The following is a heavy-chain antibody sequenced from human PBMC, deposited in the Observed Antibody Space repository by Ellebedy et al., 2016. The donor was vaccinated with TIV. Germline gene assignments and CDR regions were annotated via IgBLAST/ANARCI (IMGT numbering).Heavy chain of an antibody. V-gene: IGHV3-23*01. D-gene: IGHD4-11*01. CDR3: ARVHSNMYNMDV. J-gene: IGHJ6*02. CDR1: GFAFGGFC. CDR2: ISGGGGST. Sequence: GESLKISCAASGFAFGGFCMNWVRQAPGKGLEWVSTISGGGGSTHYADSVKGRFTISRDNSKNTLYLQMNSVRAEDTAVYYCARVHSNMYNMDVWGQGTTVTVSS.